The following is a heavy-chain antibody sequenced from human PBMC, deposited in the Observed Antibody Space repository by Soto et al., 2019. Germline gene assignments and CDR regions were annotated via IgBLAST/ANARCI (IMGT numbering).Heavy chain of an antibody. CDR2: IYYSGST. CDR3: ARIGQQLVTFDY. Sequence: SETLSLTCTVSGGSISSYYWSWIRQPPGKGLEWIGYIYYSGSTNYNPSLKSRVTISVDTSKNQFSLKLSSVTAADTAVYYCARIGQQLVTFDYWGQGTLVTVSS. J-gene: IGHJ4*02. CDR1: GGSISSYY. D-gene: IGHD6-13*01. V-gene: IGHV4-59*08.